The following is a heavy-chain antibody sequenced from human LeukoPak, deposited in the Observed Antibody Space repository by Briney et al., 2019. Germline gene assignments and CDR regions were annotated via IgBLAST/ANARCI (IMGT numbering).Heavy chain of an antibody. J-gene: IGHJ5*02. CDR2: ISAYNGNT. Sequence: GASVKVSCKASGYTFTSYGISWVRQAPGQGLEWMGWISAYNGNTNYAQKLQGRVTMTTDTSTSTAYMELRSLRSDDTAVYYCARVGAAAVGGAWFDPWGQGTLVTVSS. D-gene: IGHD6-13*01. CDR3: ARVGAAAVGGAWFDP. V-gene: IGHV1-18*01. CDR1: GYTFTSYG.